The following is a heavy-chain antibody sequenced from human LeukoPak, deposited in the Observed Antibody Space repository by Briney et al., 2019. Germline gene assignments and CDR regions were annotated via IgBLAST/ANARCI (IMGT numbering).Heavy chain of an antibody. CDR1: GFCFSSYG. CDR2: ISYDGSNK. D-gene: IGHD3-10*01. V-gene: IGHV3-30*18. CDR3: AKDRGLWLGEGSWFDP. Sequence: GRSLRLSCGGSGFCFSSYGMHWVRPAPGRGREWVAVISYDGSNKNYADSVKGRFTISRDNSKSTLYLQMNSLRAEDTAVYYCAKDRGLWLGEGSWFDPWGQGTLVTVSS. J-gene: IGHJ5*02.